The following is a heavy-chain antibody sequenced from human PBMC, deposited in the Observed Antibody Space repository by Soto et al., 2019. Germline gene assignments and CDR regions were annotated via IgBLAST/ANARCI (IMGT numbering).Heavy chain of an antibody. CDR1: GGTFSSYA. CDR3: ASTGGGPEPDYDYYGMDV. CDR2: IIPIFGTA. D-gene: IGHD2-15*01. V-gene: IGHV1-69*06. J-gene: IGHJ6*02. Sequence: SVKVSCKASGGTFSSYAISWVRQAPGQGLEWMGGIIPIFGTANYAQKFQGRVTITADKSTSTAYMELSSLRSEDTAVYYCASTGGGPEPDYDYYGMDVWGQGTTVTVSS.